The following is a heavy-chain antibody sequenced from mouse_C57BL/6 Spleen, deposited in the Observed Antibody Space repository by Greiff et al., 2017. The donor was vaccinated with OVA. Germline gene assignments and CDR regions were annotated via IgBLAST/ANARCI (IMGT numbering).Heavy chain of an antibody. CDR3: AREVIYYYGSDEFAY. V-gene: IGHV3-6*01. CDR1: GYSITSGYY. D-gene: IGHD1-1*01. Sequence: EVQLQQSGPGLVKPSQSLSLTCSVTGYSITSGYYWNWIRQFPGNKLEWMGYISYDGSNNYNPSLKNRISITRDTSKNQFFLKLNSVTTEDTATYYCAREVIYYYGSDEFAYWGQGTLVTVSA. CDR2: ISYDGSN. J-gene: IGHJ3*01.